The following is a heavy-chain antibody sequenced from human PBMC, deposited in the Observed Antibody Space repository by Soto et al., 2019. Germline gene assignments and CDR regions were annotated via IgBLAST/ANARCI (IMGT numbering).Heavy chain of an antibody. CDR2: INPSGGST. D-gene: IGHD3-22*01. CDR1: GYIFTNHY. CDR3: ARADYYDSSGFYYDY. Sequence: QVQLVQSGAEVKKPGASVKVSCKASGYIFTNHYIHWVRQAPGQGLEWMGIINPSGGSTNYLQKFQGRVTMTRDTSTGTVYMELSSLRSEDTAVYFCARADYYDSSGFYYDYWGHGTLVTVSS. J-gene: IGHJ4*01. V-gene: IGHV1-46*01.